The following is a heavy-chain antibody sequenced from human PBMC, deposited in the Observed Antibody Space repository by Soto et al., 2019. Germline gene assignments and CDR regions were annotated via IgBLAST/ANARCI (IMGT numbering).Heavy chain of an antibody. Sequence: SVKVSCKASAGTFSSYTVSWVRQAPGQGLEWMGRIIPILGIANYAQKFQGRVTITADKSTSTAYMELSSLRSEDTAVYYCARCSSSYYYYMDVWGKGTTVTVSS. V-gene: IGHV1-69*02. CDR2: IIPILGIA. D-gene: IGHD2-2*01. CDR1: AGTFSSYT. J-gene: IGHJ6*03. CDR3: ARCSSSYYYYMDV.